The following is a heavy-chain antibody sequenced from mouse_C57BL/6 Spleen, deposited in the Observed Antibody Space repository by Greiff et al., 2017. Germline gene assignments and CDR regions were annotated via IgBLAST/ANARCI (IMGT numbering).Heavy chain of an antibody. CDR3: ARDGGYYISWCAY. V-gene: IGHV1-50*01. CDR1: GYTFTSYW. CDR2: IDPSDSYT. J-gene: IGHJ3*01. Sequence: QVQLQQPGAELVKPGASVKLSCKASGYTFTSYWMQWVKQRPGQGLEWIGEIDPSDSYTNYNQKFKGKATLTVDTSSSTAYMQLSSLTSEDSAVYYCARDGGYYISWCAYWGQGTLGTVSA. D-gene: IGHD2-3*01.